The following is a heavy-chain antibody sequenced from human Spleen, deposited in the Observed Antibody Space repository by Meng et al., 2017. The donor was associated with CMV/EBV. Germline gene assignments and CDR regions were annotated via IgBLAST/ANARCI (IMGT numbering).Heavy chain of an antibody. CDR1: GYTFTYRH. Sequence: SVKVSCKASGYTFTYRHLHWVRQAPGQAPEWMGWITPFNDNTNYAQKFQDRVTITRDRSMSTAYMELSNLRAEDTAMYYCARSPRCNTTSCREDKYYFDSWGQGTLVTVSS. V-gene: IGHV1-45*02. J-gene: IGHJ4*02. CDR2: ITPFNDNT. CDR3: ARSPRCNTTSCREDKYYFDS. D-gene: IGHD2-2*01.